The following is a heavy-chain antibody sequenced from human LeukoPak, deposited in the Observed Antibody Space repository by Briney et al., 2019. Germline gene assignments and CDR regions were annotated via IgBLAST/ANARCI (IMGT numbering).Heavy chain of an antibody. CDR2: ISYDGNDK. J-gene: IGHJ4*02. V-gene: IGHV3-30*18. CDR1: GFTFSTYG. Sequence: GGSLRLSCAASGFTFSTYGMHWVRQAPGKGLECVAIISYDGNDKDYADSVRGRFTISRDNSKNTLYLQMNSLRGEDTAVYYCAKSTAPAGYYLDYWGQGILVTVSS. D-gene: IGHD2-2*01. CDR3: AKSTAPAGYYLDY.